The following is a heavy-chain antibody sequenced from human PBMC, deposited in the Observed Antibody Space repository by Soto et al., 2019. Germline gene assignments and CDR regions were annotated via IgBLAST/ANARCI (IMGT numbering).Heavy chain of an antibody. Sequence: SVKVACKASAGTFSSYAISWLRQAPGQGPEWMGGIITIFGTANYAQKFKGRVTITADESTRTAYLELSSLRSEDTAVHYCARDHTIFGVVPINYGMDVWGQGTTVTVSS. CDR3: ARDHTIFGVVPINYGMDV. CDR1: AGTFSSYA. J-gene: IGHJ6*02. D-gene: IGHD3-3*01. CDR2: IITIFGTA. V-gene: IGHV1-69*13.